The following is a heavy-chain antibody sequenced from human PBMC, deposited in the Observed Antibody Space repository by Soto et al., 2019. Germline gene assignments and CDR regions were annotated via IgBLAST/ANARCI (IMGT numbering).Heavy chain of an antibody. CDR3: ARDPYYYDSSGYFPGYFHH. J-gene: IGHJ1*01. CDR1: GYTFSSYA. CDR2: INGGNGQT. Sequence: ASVKVSCKASGYTFSSYALHWVRQAPGQRLEWMGWINGGNGQTKYSQKFQGRVTFTRDTSASTAYLDLSSLRSEDTAVYYCARDPYYYDSSGYFPGYFHHWGQGTQVTVSS. V-gene: IGHV1-3*01. D-gene: IGHD3-22*01.